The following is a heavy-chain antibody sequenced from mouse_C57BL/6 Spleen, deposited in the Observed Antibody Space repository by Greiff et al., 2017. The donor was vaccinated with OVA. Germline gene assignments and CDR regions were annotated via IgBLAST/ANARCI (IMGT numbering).Heavy chain of an antibody. CDR1: GYTFTSYW. Sequence: QVQLKQPGAELVKPGASVKMSCKASGYTFTSYWITWVKQRPGQGLEWIGDIYPGSGSTNYNEKFKSKAKLTVDTSSSTAYMQLSSLTSEDSAVYYCARGIYYAMDYWGQGTSVTVSS. CDR3: ARGIYYAMDY. CDR2: IYPGSGST. V-gene: IGHV1-55*01. J-gene: IGHJ4*01.